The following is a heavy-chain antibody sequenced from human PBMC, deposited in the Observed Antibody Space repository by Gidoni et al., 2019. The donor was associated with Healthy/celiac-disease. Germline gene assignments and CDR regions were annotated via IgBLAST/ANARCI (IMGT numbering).Heavy chain of an antibody. CDR3: ARDLGIPRYFDV. Sequence: EVQLVESGGGLVKPGGSLRLSCAASGFTFSSYSMNWVRQAPGKGLEWVSSISSSSSYIYYADSVKGRFTISRDNAKNSLYLQMNSLRAEDTAVYYCARDLGIPRYFDVWGQGTLVTVSS. V-gene: IGHV3-21*01. CDR1: GFTFSSYS. D-gene: IGHD3-9*01. CDR2: ISSSSSYI. J-gene: IGHJ4*02.